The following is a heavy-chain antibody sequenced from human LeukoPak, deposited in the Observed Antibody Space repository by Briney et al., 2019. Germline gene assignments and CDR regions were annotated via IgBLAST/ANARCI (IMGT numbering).Heavy chain of an antibody. V-gene: IGHV1-69*13. Sequence: ASVKVSCKASGGTFSSYAISWVRQAPGQGLEWMGGIIPIFGTANYAQKFHGRVTITADESTSTAYMELSSLRSEDTAVYYCAGSSSGYYQLFDYWGQGTLVTVSS. D-gene: IGHD3-22*01. CDR3: AGSSSGYYQLFDY. J-gene: IGHJ4*02. CDR2: IIPIFGTA. CDR1: GGTFSSYA.